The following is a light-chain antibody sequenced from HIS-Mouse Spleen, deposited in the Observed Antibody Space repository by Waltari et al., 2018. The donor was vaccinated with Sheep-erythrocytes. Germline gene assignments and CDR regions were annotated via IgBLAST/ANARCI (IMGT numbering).Light chain of an antibody. CDR3: QQYDNLFT. Sequence: GDRVTITCQASQDINNYLNWYQQKPGKAPKLLIYDASNLETGVPSRFSGSGAGTDFTFTISSLQPEDIATYYCQQYDNLFTFGPGTKVDIK. V-gene: IGKV1-33*01. CDR2: DAS. J-gene: IGKJ3*01. CDR1: QDINNY.